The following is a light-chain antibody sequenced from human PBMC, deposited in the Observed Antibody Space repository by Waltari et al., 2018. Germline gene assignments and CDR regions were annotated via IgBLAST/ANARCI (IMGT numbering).Light chain of an antibody. Sequence: QLVLTQSPPASPSLGASVQLPCTLSTGHVTNVTAWHQQQPGKGPRYLMKVNSDGSHREGDDIPDRFAGSGSGPERYLTTSRLQSEDEADYYCETGGHGTWVFGGGTKLTVL. V-gene: IGLV4-69*01. CDR3: ETGGHGTWV. CDR1: TGHVTNV. CDR2: VNSDGSH. J-gene: IGLJ3*02.